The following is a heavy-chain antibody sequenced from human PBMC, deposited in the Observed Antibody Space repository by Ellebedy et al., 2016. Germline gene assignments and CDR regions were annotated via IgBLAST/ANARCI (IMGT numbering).Heavy chain of an antibody. CDR3: AKDSLVWGAFDI. CDR1: GFTFSSYA. J-gene: IGHJ3*02. V-gene: IGHV3-23*01. CDR2: ISGSGGST. Sequence: GGSLRLSXAASGFTFSSYAMSWVRQAPGKGLEWVSAISGSGGSTYYADSVKGRFTISRDNSKNTLYLQMNSLRAEDTAVYYCAKDSLVWGAFDIWGQGTMVTVSS. D-gene: IGHD2-2*01.